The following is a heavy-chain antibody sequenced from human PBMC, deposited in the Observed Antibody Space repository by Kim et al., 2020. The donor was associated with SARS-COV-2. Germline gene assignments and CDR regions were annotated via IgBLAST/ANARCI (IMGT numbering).Heavy chain of an antibody. CDR2: ISSSSSYT. CDR1: GFTFSDYY. Sequence: GGSLRLSCAASGFTFSDYYMSCIRQAPGKGLEWVSYISSSSSYTNYADSVKVRFTISRDNAKNSLYLQMNSLRAEDTAVYYCARVGYDYVWGSYRDYYYYYGMDVWGQGTTVTVSS. CDR3: ARVGYDYVWGSYRDYYYYYGMDV. J-gene: IGHJ6*02. D-gene: IGHD3-16*02. V-gene: IGHV3-11*05.